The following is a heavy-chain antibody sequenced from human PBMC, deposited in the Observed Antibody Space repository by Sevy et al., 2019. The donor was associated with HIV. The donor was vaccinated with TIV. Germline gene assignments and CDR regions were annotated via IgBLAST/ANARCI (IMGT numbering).Heavy chain of an antibody. J-gene: IGHJ1*01. CDR3: ARDDRGSAEYFQH. CDR2: ISSSGSTI. CDR1: GFTFSDYY. V-gene: IGHV3-11*01. Sequence: GGSLRLSCAASGFTFSDYYMSWIRQAPGKGPEWVSYISSSGSTIYYADSVKGRFTISRDNAKNSLYLQMNSLRAEDTAVYYCARDDRGSAEYFQHWGQGTLVTVSS.